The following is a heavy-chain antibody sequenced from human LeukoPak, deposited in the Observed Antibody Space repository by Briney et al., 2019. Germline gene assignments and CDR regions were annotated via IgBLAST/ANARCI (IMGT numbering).Heavy chain of an antibody. V-gene: IGHV6-1*01. D-gene: IGHD2-2*01. CDR3: ARRLTQYDCFDP. CDR2: TYFSSTSYN. J-gene: IGHJ5*02. CDR1: XVT. Sequence: XVTWXWIXXSXSXGVXXLXMTYFSSTSYNHYSVSVTARITVNPDTSNHQFSLPLNSVTPHDTAVYYCARRLTQYDCFDPWGQGIPVTVSS.